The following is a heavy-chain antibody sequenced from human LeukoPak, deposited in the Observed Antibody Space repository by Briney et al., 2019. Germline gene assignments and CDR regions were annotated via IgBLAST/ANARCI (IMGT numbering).Heavy chain of an antibody. V-gene: IGHV3-64D*06. D-gene: IGHD6-13*01. CDR1: GFTFSSYA. CDR3: AKDRTLYSSSWYYFDY. J-gene: IGHJ4*02. CDR2: ISSNGGST. Sequence: GGSLRLSCSASGFTFSSYAMHWVRQAPGKGLEYVSAISSNGGSTYYADSVKGRFTISRDNSKNTLYLQMSSLRAEDTAVYYCAKDRTLYSSSWYYFDYWGQGTLVTVSS.